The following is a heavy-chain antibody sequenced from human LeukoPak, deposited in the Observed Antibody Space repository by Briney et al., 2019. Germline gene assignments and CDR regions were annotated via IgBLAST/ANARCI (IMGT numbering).Heavy chain of an antibody. V-gene: IGHV3-21*01. CDR2: ISSSSSYI. J-gene: IGHJ4*02. Sequence: PGGSLRLSCAASGFTFSSYSMNWVRQAPGKGLEWVSSISSSSSYIYYADSVKGRFTISRDNAKNSLYLQMNSLRAEDTAVYYCAREEYQLDFGFDYWGQGTLVTVSS. CDR3: AREEYQLDFGFDY. CDR1: GFTFSSYS. D-gene: IGHD2-2*01.